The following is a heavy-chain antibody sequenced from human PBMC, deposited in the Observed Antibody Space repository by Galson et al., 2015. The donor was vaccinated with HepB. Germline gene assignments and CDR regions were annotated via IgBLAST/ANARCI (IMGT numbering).Heavy chain of an antibody. V-gene: IGHV3-30-3*01. CDR2: ISYDGSNK. J-gene: IGHJ4*02. CDR1: GFTFSSYA. CDR3: ARVVFSAMITSGGFDY. Sequence: SLRLSCAASGFTFSSYAMHWVRQAPGKGLEWVAVISYDGSNKYYADSVKGRFTISRDNSKNTLYLQMNSLRAEDTAVYYCARVVFSAMITSGGFDYWGQGTLFTVSS. D-gene: IGHD3-16*01.